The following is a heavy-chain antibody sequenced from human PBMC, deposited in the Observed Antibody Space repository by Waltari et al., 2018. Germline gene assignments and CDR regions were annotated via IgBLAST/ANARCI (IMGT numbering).Heavy chain of an antibody. V-gene: IGHV1-2*02. J-gene: IGHJ4*02. D-gene: IGHD6-19*01. CDR1: GYSFTNY. Sequence: QVQLVQSGAEVKKPGASVKVSCKASGYSFTNYMHWVRQAPGQGLEWMGWINPNSGGRQYAQRFQCRVTMTRDTAITTVFMELSGLRDDDTAVYYCARVWFHSGLDYWGQGTLVTVSS. CDR2: INPNSGGR. CDR3: ARVWFHSGLDY.